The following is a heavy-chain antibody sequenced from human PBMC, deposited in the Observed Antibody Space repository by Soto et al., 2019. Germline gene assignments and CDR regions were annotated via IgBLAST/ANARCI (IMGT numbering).Heavy chain of an antibody. CDR1: GFTVSSNY. Sequence: EVQLVESGGGLIQPGGSLRLSCAASGFTVSSNYMSWVRQAPGKGLEWGSVIYSGGSTYYADSVNGRFTISRDNSKNTLYLQMNSLRAEDTAVYYCARDREGSGSPYYYYGLDVWGQGTTVTVSS. D-gene: IGHD3-22*01. CDR3: ARDREGSGSPYYYYGLDV. CDR2: IYSGGST. V-gene: IGHV3-53*01. J-gene: IGHJ6*02.